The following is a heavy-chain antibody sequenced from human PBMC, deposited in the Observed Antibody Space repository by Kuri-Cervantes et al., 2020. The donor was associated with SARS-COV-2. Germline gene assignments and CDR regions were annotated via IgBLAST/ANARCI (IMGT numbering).Heavy chain of an antibody. Sequence: GSLRLSCTVSGGSISSHYWSWIRQPPGKGLEWIGYIYHSGSTYYNPSLKSRVTISVDTSKNQFSLKLSSVTAADTAVYYCARSPPGDGAFDIWGQGTMVTVSS. D-gene: IGHD7-27*01. J-gene: IGHJ3*02. CDR1: GGSISSHY. V-gene: IGHV4-4*09. CDR3: ARSPPGDGAFDI. CDR2: IYHSGST.